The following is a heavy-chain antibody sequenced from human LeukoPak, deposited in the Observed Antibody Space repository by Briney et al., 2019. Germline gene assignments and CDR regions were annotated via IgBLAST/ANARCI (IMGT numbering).Heavy chain of an antibody. CDR1: GGSISSSSYY. J-gene: IGHJ3*02. CDR3: ARQGITIFGASGAFDI. Sequence: SETLSLTCTVSGGSISSSSYYWGWIRQPPGKGLEWIGSIYYSWSTYYNPSLKSRVTISVDTSKNQFSLKLSSVTAADTAVYYCARQGITIFGASGAFDIWGQGTMVTVSS. D-gene: IGHD3-3*01. V-gene: IGHV4-39*01. CDR2: IYYSWST.